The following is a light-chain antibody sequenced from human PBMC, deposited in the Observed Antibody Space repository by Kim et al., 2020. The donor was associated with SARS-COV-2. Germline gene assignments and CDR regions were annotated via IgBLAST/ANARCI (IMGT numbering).Light chain of an antibody. J-gene: IGKJ3*01. V-gene: IGKV1-12*01. Sequence: ASVGSRDNISCLAGQNIIQWLAWYQQTPGKAPRLLIYAASSLQSAVPARSGGSGSETDFAVTIISLQPEDCATYHCQQADSFPLVLGPGTKVDIK. CDR2: AAS. CDR3: QQADSFPLV. CDR1: QNIIQW.